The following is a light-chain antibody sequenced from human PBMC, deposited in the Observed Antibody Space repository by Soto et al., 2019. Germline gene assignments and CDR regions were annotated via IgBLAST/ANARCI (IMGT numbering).Light chain of an antibody. V-gene: IGLV1-44*01. J-gene: IGLJ2*01. CDR3: AAWDDSLNGVV. CDR2: SNN. CDR1: SSNIGSNT. Sequence: QSVLTQPPSASGTPGQRVTISCSGSSSNIGSNTVNWYQQLPGTAPKLLIYSNNQRPSGVPDRFSGSKSGTSASLAISGLKSEDEADYDCAAWDDSLNGVVFGGGTKVTVL.